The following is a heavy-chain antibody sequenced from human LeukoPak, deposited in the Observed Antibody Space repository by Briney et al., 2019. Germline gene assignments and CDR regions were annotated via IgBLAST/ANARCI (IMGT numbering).Heavy chain of an antibody. CDR1: GDSVSSNSAA. J-gene: IGHJ4*02. V-gene: IGHV6-1*01. Sequence: SQTLSLTCAISGDSVSSNSAAWNWIRQSPSRGLEWLGRTYYRSKWYNDYAVSVKSRITINPDTSKNQFSLQLNSVTPEDTAVYYCARLLGYCSSTSCYYYFDYWGQGTLVTVSS. CDR2: TYYRSKWYN. CDR3: ARLLGYCSSTSCYYYFDY. D-gene: IGHD2-2*01.